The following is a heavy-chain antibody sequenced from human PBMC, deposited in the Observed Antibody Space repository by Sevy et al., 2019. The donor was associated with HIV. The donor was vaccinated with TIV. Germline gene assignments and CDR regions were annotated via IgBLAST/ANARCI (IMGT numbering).Heavy chain of an antibody. J-gene: IGHJ5*02. Sequence: GGSLRLSCAASGFTFSSYGMHWVRQAPGKGLEWVAVMYSGGSPYYADSVKGRYALSRAMSKNTVDLQMNSLRAEDTAVYYCARGYCGGGSCTAFDPWGQRTLVTVSS. V-gene: IGHV3-NL1*01. CDR3: ARGYCGGGSCTAFDP. CDR2: MYSGGSP. D-gene: IGHD2-15*01. CDR1: GFTFSSYG.